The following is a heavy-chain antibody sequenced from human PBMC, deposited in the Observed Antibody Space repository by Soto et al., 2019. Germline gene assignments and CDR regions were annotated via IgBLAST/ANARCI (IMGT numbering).Heavy chain of an antibody. CDR1: GGSFSSYD. J-gene: IGHJ4*02. CDR2: IIPLFGSA. V-gene: IGHV1-69*12. Sequence: QVQVVQSGAEVKKPGSSVKVSCKPSGGSFSSYDINWVRQAPGHGLEWVGGIIPLFGSANYAQKFLDRVTITADASTSTAFMEVSSLTSEDTAVYYCSTALLAGYHYGDYFDSWGQGTLVTVSS. D-gene: IGHD5-12*01. CDR3: STALLAGYHYGDYFDS.